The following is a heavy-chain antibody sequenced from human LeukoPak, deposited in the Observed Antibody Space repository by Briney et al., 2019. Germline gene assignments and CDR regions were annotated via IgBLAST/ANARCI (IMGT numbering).Heavy chain of an antibody. J-gene: IGHJ4*02. Sequence: GGSLRLSCAASGFTFSSYAMSWVRQAPGKGLEWVSAITGSGGGTYYADSVRGRFTISRDNSKNTLYLQMNSLRAEDTAVYYCAKWGDYDVLTGYYDPDYWGQGTLVTVSS. V-gene: IGHV3-23*01. CDR3: AKWGDYDVLTGYYDPDY. D-gene: IGHD3-9*01. CDR2: ITGSGGGT. CDR1: GFTFSSYA.